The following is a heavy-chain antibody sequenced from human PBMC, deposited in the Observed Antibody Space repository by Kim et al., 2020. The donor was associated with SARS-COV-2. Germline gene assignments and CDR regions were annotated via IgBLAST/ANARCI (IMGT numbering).Heavy chain of an antibody. Sequence: GGSLRLSCAASGFTFSSYGMHWVRQAPGKGLEWVAVIWYDGSNKYYAASVKGRFTISRDNSKNTLYLQMNSLRAEDTAVYYCARDSPPVAGTGGMDVWGQGTTVTVSS. CDR1: GFTFSSYG. CDR3: ARDSPPVAGTGGMDV. D-gene: IGHD6-13*01. V-gene: IGHV3-33*01. CDR2: IWYDGSNK. J-gene: IGHJ6*02.